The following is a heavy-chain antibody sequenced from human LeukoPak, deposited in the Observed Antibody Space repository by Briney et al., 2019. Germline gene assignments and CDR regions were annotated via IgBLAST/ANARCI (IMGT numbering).Heavy chain of an antibody. CDR1: GFTFSSYW. D-gene: IGHD2-2*01. CDR2: IKQDGSEK. V-gene: IGHV3-7*01. CDR3: ARAPRQLPGFEAFDI. J-gene: IGHJ3*02. Sequence: PGGSLRLSCAASGFTFSSYWMSWVRQAPGKGLEWVANIKQDGSEKYYVDSVKGRFTISRDNAKNSLYLQMNSLRAEATAVYYCARAPRQLPGFEAFDIWGQGTMVTVSS.